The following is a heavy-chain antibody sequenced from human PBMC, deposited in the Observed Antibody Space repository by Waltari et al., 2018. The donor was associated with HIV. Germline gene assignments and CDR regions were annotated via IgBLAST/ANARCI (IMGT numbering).Heavy chain of an antibody. Sequence: QVQLQESGPGLVKPSETLSLTCTVSGGSISSYYWIWIRQPPGKGLEWIGYIYYSGSTNYNPSLKSRVTISVDTSKNQFSLKLSSVTAADTAVYYCARSGSYRGYFDYWGQGTLVTVSS. J-gene: IGHJ4*02. CDR2: IYYSGST. D-gene: IGHD1-26*01. CDR3: ARSGSYRGYFDY. CDR1: GGSISSYY. V-gene: IGHV4-59*01.